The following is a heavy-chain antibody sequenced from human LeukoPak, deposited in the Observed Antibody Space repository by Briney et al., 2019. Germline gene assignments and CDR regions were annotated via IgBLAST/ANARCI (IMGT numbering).Heavy chain of an antibody. D-gene: IGHD2-2*01. V-gene: IGHV3-21*01. Sequence: GSLRLSCAASGFTFSSYSMNWVRQAPGKGLEWVSSISSSSSYIYYADSVKGRFTISRDNAKNSLYLQMNSLRAEDTAVYYCARVGTYCSSTSCYYFDYWGQGTLVTVSS. J-gene: IGHJ4*02. CDR2: ISSSSSYI. CDR1: GFTFSSYS. CDR3: ARVGTYCSSTSCYYFDY.